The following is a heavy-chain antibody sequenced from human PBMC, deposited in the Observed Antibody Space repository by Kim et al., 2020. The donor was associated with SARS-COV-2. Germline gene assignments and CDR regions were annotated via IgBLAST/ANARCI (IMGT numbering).Heavy chain of an antibody. CDR2: IYSGGSST. J-gene: IGHJ4*02. CDR1: GFTFSSYA. Sequence: GGSLRLSCAASGFTFSSYAMSWVRQAPGKGLEWVSAIYSGGSSTYYADSVKGRFTISRDNSKNTLYLQMNSLRAEDTAIYYCAKEEAAACPFDYWGQGTLVTVSS. D-gene: IGHD6-13*01. V-gene: IGHV3-23*03. CDR3: AKEEAAACPFDY.